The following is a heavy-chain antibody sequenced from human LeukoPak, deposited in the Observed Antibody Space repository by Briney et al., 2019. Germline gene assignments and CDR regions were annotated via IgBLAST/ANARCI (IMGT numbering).Heavy chain of an antibody. J-gene: IGHJ4*02. D-gene: IGHD6-19*01. V-gene: IGHV3-23*01. CDR1: GFTFSSYE. CDR2: ISGSGGST. Sequence: GGSLRLSCAASGFTFSSYEMNWVRQAPGKGLEWVSAISGSGGSTYYADSVKGRFTISRDNSKNTLYLQMNSLRAEDTAVYYCAKDQYSSGWYPDYWGQGTLVTVSS. CDR3: AKDQYSSGWYPDY.